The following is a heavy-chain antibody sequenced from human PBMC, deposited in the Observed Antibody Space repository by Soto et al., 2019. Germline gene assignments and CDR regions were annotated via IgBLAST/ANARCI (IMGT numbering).Heavy chain of an antibody. Sequence: GSLRLSCAASGFTFSSYGXHWVRQAPGKGLEWVAVIWYDGSNKYYADSVKGRFTISRDNSKNTLYLQMNSLRAEDTAVYYCARATPEEPFDYWGQGTLVTVSS. CDR3: ARATPEEPFDY. J-gene: IGHJ4*02. CDR2: IWYDGSNK. V-gene: IGHV3-33*01. CDR1: GFTFSSYG.